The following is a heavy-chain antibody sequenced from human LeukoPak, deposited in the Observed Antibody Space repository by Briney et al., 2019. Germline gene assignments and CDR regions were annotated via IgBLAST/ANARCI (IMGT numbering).Heavy chain of an antibody. J-gene: IGHJ3*02. CDR1: GFNFDNYA. Sequence: GGSLRLSCAASGFNFDNYAMHWVRQAPGKGLEWVSGISWNSGSIGYADSVKGRFTISRDNAKNSLYLQMNSLRAEDMALYYCAKNLGFGSSAFDIWGQGTMVTVSS. CDR3: AKNLGFGSSAFDI. CDR2: ISWNSGSI. V-gene: IGHV3-9*03. D-gene: IGHD3-10*01.